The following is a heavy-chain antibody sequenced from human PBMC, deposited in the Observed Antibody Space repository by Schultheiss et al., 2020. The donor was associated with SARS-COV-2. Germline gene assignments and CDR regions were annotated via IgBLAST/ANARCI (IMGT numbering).Heavy chain of an antibody. J-gene: IGHJ4*02. D-gene: IGHD3-22*01. CDR1: GFTVSSNY. V-gene: IGHV3-66*02. Sequence: GGSLRLSCAASGFTVSSNYMSWVRQAPGKGLEWVSVIYSGGSTYYADSVKGRFTISRDNSKNTLYLQMNSLRAEDTAVYYCAKNGYYYDSSGYYPPFDYWGQGTLVTVSS. CDR2: IYSGGST. CDR3: AKNGYYYDSSGYYPPFDY.